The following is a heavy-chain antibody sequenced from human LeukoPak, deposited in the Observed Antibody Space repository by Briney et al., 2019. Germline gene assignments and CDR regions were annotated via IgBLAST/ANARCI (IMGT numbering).Heavy chain of an antibody. CDR3: ARGRYGSGSYYMDV. V-gene: IGHV1-8*03. J-gene: IGHJ6*03. CDR2: MNPNSDNT. Sequence: ASVKVSCKASGYTFMSYDINWVRQAPGQGLEWMGWMNPNSDNTGYAQKFQGRVTITRDTSISTAYMELSSLRSEDTAVYYCARGRYGSGSYYMDVWGKGTTVTISS. D-gene: IGHD3-10*01. CDR1: GYTFMSYD.